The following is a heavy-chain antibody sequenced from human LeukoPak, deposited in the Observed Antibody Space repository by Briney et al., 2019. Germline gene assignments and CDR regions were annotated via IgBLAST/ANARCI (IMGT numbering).Heavy chain of an antibody. J-gene: IGHJ6*03. CDR2: IYHSGTT. D-gene: IGHD2-2*02. V-gene: IGHV4-38-2*02. CDR1: GYSISSGYY. CDR3: AREVLDIVVVPAAIPSHGYYMDV. Sequence: SETLSLTCAVSGYSISSGYYWDWIRQPPGKGLEWIGTIYHSGTTYYNPSLKSRVTISVDTSKNQFSLKLSSVTAADTAVYYCAREVLDIVVVPAAIPSHGYYMDVWGKGTTVTVSS.